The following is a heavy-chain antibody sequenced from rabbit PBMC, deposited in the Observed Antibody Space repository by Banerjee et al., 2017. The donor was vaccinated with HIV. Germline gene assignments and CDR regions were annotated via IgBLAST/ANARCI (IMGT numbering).Heavy chain of an antibody. V-gene: IGHV1S47*01. CDR3: ARDGVSSVYTQYYFNL. CDR2: IDNGDGST. D-gene: IGHD8-1*01. Sequence: QEQLEESGGDLVKPGGTLTLTCKASGFDFSNNVLCWVRQAPGKGPEWIACIDNGDGSTYYANWVNGRFTISRSTSLNTVTLQMTSLTAADTATYFCARDGVSSVYTQYYFNLWGPGTLVTVS. CDR1: GFDFSNNV. J-gene: IGHJ4*01.